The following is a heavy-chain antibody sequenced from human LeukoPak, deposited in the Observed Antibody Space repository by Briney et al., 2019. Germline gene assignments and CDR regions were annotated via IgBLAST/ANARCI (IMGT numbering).Heavy chain of an antibody. J-gene: IGHJ6*03. CDR2: IIPIFGTA. D-gene: IGHD2-8*02. CDR3: ARTGYWSNNYYSYMDV. Sequence: AVKVSCKASGGTFSSYAISWVRQAPGQGLEWMGGIIPIFGTANYAQKFQGRVTITTDESTSTAYMELSSLRSEDTAVYYCARTGYWSNNYYSYMDVWGKGPTVTVSS. CDR1: GGTFSSYA. V-gene: IGHV1-69*05.